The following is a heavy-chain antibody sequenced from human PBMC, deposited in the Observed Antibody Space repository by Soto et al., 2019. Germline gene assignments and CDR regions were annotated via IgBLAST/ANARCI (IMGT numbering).Heavy chain of an antibody. J-gene: IGHJ3*02. CDR3: ARGGGSGAFDI. CDR1: GGSVSRGRYH. Sequence: PSETLSLTRTVSGGSVSRGRYHWSWIRQPPGKGLEWIGYIYYSGSTNYNPSLKSRVTISVDTSKNQFSLKLSSVTAADTAVYYCARGGGSGAFDIWGHGTMVP. CDR2: IYYSGST. D-gene: IGHD3-10*01. V-gene: IGHV4-61*01.